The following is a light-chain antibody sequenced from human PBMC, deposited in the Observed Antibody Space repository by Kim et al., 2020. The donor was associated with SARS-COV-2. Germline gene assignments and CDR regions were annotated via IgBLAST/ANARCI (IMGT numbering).Light chain of an antibody. V-gene: IGKV3-20*01. CDR1: QSVSSTD. CDR2: GAF. J-gene: IGKJ1*01. CDR3: QQFGDSPHT. Sequence: VLTQSPGTLSLSPGERATLSCRASQSVSSTDVAWYQQKPGQAPRLLIYGAFSRAPGIPDRFSGRGSGTDFTLTISRLEPEDLGVYYCQQFGDSPHTFGQGTKVDIK.